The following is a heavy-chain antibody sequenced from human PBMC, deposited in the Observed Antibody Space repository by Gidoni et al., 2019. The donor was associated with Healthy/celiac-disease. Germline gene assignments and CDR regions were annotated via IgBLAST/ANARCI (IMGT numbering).Heavy chain of an antibody. CDR1: GGSISSGGYY. V-gene: IGHV4-31*03. J-gene: IGHJ3*02. CDR2: IYYSGST. CDR3: ARGQEGGGYSYGLDAFDI. D-gene: IGHD5-18*01. Sequence: QVQLQESGPGLVKPSQTLSLTCTVSGGSISSGGYYWSWIRQHPGKGLEWIGYIYYSGSTYYNPSLKSRVTISIDTSKNQFSLKLSSVTAADTAVYYCARGQEGGGYSYGLDAFDIWGQGTMVTVSS.